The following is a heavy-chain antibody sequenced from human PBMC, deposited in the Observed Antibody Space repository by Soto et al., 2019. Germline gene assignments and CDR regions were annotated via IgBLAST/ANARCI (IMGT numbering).Heavy chain of an antibody. V-gene: IGHV4-39*01. CDR3: ARGLGYSYGYFVY. Sequence: QLQLQESGPGLVKPSETLSLTCTVSGGSISSSSYYWGWIRQPPGKGLEWIGSSYYSWSTYSNPSLKSRVTTPGDTCKNQCSLKLSSVTAADTAVYYCARGLGYSYGYFVYCGQGTLVTVSS. CDR1: GGSISSSSYY. CDR2: SYYSWST. D-gene: IGHD5-18*01. J-gene: IGHJ4*02.